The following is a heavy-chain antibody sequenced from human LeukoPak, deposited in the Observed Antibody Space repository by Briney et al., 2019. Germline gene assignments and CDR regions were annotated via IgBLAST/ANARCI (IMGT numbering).Heavy chain of an antibody. V-gene: IGHV4-59*01. CDR1: GGSISSYY. Sequence: KPSETLPLTCTVSGGSISSYYWSWIRQPPGKGLEWIGYIYYSGSTNYNPSLKSRVTISVDTSKNQFSLELSSVTAADTAVYYCARGSMITFGGVIVPFDYWGQGTLVTVSS. J-gene: IGHJ4*02. CDR3: ARGSMITFGGVIVPFDY. D-gene: IGHD3-16*02. CDR2: IYYSGST.